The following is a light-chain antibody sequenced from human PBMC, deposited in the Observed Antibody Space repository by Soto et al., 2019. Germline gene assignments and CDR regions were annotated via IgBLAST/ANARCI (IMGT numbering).Light chain of an antibody. Sequence: DIQMTQSPSSLSTSVGDRVTITCRASQGISNYLAWYQQKPGKVPKLLIYAPSTLQSGVPSRFSGSGSGTDFPLTISSLQPEDVATYYCQKYTSVPVRFGQGTKVEIK. CDR1: QGISNY. V-gene: IGKV1-27*01. J-gene: IGKJ1*01. CDR3: QKYTSVPVR. CDR2: APS.